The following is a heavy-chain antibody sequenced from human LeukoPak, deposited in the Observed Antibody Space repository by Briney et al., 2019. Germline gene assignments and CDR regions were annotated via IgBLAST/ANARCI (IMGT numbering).Heavy chain of an antibody. CDR1: GFTFSSYG. Sequence: GALRLSCAASGFTFSSYGMSWVRQAPGKGLEWVSAISGSGGSTYYADSVKGRFTISRDNSKNTLYLQMNSLRAEDTAVYYCASGDSSGYYYAQHWGQGTLVTVSS. V-gene: IGHV3-23*01. D-gene: IGHD3-22*01. J-gene: IGHJ1*01. CDR2: ISGSGGST. CDR3: ASGDSSGYYYAQH.